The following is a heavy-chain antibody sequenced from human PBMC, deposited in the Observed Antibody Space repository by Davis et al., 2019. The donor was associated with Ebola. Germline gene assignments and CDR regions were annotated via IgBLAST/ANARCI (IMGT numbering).Heavy chain of an antibody. J-gene: IGHJ4*02. CDR1: GFTFNYAW. D-gene: IGHD3-10*01. V-gene: IGHV3-15*01. CDR2: VKSKTDGGTT. CDR3: STPFAGESPRFDY. Sequence: PGGSLRLSCAASGFTFNYAWMSWVRQAPGKGLEWVGRVKSKTDGGTTDYAAPVKGRFTISRDDSKNTLYLQMNSLKTEDTGVYYCSTPFAGESPRFDYWGQGTLVTVSS.